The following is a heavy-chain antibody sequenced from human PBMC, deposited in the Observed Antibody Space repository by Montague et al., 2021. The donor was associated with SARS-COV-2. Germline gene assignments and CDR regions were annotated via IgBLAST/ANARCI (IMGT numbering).Heavy chain of an antibody. CDR1: GFTFSKYS. CDR2: ISTSSLYI. D-gene: IGHD5/OR15-5a*01. V-gene: IGHV3-21*01. Sequence: SLRLSCRASGFTFSKYSMNWVRQAPGKGLEWVSSISTSSLYIYYXASVKGRFTISRANAKNSLFLQMDSLRAEDTAVYYCARALSASYSVGGDSFDIWGQGTMVTVSS. J-gene: IGHJ3*02. CDR3: ARALSASYSVGGDSFDI.